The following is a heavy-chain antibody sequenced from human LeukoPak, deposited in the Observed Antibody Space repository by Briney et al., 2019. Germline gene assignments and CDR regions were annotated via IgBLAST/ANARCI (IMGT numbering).Heavy chain of an antibody. CDR1: GGSISSYY. CDR2: IYTSGST. V-gene: IGHV4-4*07. CDR3: ARGVNRGGVIYYFDY. D-gene: IGHD3-16*01. Sequence: PSETLSLTCTVSGGSISSYYWSWIRQPAGKGLEWIGRIYTSGSTNYNPSLKSRVTMSVDTSKNQFSLKLSSETAADTAVYYCARGVNRGGVIYYFDYWGQGTLVTVSS. J-gene: IGHJ4*02.